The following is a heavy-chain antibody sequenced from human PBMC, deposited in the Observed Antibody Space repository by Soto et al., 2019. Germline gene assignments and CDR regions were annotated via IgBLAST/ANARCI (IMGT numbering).Heavy chain of an antibody. CDR1: GGTFSSYA. Sequence: SVKVSCKASGGTFSSYAISWVRQAPGQGLEWMGGIIPIFGTANYAQKFQGRVTMTEDTSTDTAYMELSSLRSEDTAVYYCATSIPNYYDSSGYYRRNYYYYGMDVWGQGTTVTVSS. CDR2: IIPIFGTA. CDR3: ATSIPNYYDSSGYYRRNYYYYGMDV. D-gene: IGHD3-22*01. V-gene: IGHV1-69*06. J-gene: IGHJ6*02.